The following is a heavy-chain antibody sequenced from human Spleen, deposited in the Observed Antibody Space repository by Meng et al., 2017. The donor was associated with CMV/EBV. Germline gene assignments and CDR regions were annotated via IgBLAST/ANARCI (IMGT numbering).Heavy chain of an antibody. Sequence: FTFSRYAMSWVRQAPGKALDWVSAISGGGGSTYYADSVKGRFTISRDNSKNTVYLQMNSLRAEDTAVYYCAKGGTYYGSGIEGWIDPWGQGTLVTVSS. CDR1: FTFSRYA. D-gene: IGHD3-10*01. V-gene: IGHV3-23*01. CDR2: ISGGGGST. J-gene: IGHJ5*02. CDR3: AKGGTYYGSGIEGWIDP.